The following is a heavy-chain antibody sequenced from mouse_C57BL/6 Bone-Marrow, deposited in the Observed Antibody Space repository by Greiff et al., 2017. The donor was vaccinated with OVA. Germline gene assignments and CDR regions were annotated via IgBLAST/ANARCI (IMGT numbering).Heavy chain of an antibody. CDR2: IWWDDDK. J-gene: IGHJ1*03. D-gene: IGHD2-1*01. CDR1: GFSLSTFGMG. Sequence: QVTLKECGPGILQPSQTLSLTCSFSGFSLSTFGMGVGWIRQPSGKGLEWLAHIWWDDDKSYNPALKSRLTISKDTSKKQVFLKIANVDTADTATYYCARMGGNGTHWYFDVWGTGTTVTVSS. V-gene: IGHV8-8*01. CDR3: ARMGGNGTHWYFDV.